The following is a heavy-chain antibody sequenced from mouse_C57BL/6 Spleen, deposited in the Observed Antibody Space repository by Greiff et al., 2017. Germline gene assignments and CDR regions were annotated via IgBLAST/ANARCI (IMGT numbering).Heavy chain of an antibody. Sequence: VQLQQPGAELVMPGASVKLSCKASGYTFTSYWMHWVKQRPGQGLEWIGEIDPSDSYTNYNQKFKGKSTLTVDKSSSTAYMQLSSLTSEDSAVYYCARSGWVDAMDYWGQGTSVTVSS. V-gene: IGHV1-69*01. CDR2: IDPSDSYT. J-gene: IGHJ4*01. CDR3: ARSGWVDAMDY. CDR1: GYTFTSYW. D-gene: IGHD1-1*02.